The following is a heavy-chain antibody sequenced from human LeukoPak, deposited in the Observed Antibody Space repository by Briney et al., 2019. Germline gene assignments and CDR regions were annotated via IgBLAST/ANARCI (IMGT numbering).Heavy chain of an antibody. CDR1: GFTFSSYE. V-gene: IGHV4-59*05. D-gene: IGHD3-22*01. J-gene: IGHJ4*02. CDR3: AKTRGRGQVDPGTSGYINY. CDR2: INYRGST. Sequence: PGGSLRLSCAASGFTFSSYEMNWVRQAPGKGLEWIGSINYRGSTYYNPSLESRVTISVDTSKNQFSLRMSSVTAADTAVYYCAKTRGRGQVDPGTSGYINYWGQGTLVSVSS.